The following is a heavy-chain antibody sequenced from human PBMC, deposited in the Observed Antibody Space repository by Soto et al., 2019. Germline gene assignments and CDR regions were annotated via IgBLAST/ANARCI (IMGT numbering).Heavy chain of an antibody. J-gene: IGHJ6*02. D-gene: IGHD3-16*01. V-gene: IGHV2-70*11. Sequence: SGPTLVNPTQTLTLTCTFSGFSLRTSGMCVSWIRQPPGKALEWLARIDWDDDKYYSTSLKTRLTISKDTSKNQVVLTMTNMDPVDTATYYCARILTGSYAPDYYGMDVWGQGTTVTVSS. CDR1: GFSLRTSGMC. CDR3: ARILTGSYAPDYYGMDV. CDR2: IDWDDDK.